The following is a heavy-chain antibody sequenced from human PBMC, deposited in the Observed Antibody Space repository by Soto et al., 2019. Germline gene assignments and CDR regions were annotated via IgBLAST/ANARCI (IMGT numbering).Heavy chain of an antibody. CDR3: ARDVGTYYYGSGGEHYYYYGMDV. CDR1: GGTFSSYA. V-gene: IGHV1-69*13. J-gene: IGHJ6*02. D-gene: IGHD3-10*01. CDR2: IIPIFGTA. Sequence: GASVKVSCKASGGTFSSYAISWVRQAPGQGLERMGGIIPIFGTANYAQKFQGRVTITADESTSTAYMELSNLRSEDTAVYYCARDVGTYYYGSGGEHYYYYGMDVWGQGTTVTVSS.